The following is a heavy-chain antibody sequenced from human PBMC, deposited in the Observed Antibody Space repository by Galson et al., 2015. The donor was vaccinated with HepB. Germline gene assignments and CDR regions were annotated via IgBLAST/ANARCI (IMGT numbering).Heavy chain of an antibody. CDR1: TFIFSTYS. D-gene: IGHD4-23*01. J-gene: IGHJ4*02. V-gene: IGHV3-48*04. Sequence: SLRLSCAASTFIFSTYSMNWVRQAPGKGLEWISYISSSSTTTYYADSVKGRFTISRDNAKNSLYLRMNSLRGEDTAVYYCVFLRGNDLKPLDYWGQGTLVTVSS. CDR2: ISSSSTTT. CDR3: VFLRGNDLKPLDY.